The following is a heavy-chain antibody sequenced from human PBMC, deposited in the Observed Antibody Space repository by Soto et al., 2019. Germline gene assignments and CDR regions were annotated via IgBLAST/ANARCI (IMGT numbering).Heavy chain of an antibody. V-gene: IGHV4-59*11. CDR3: AREGPLSGDAFDI. Sequence: LALTCSVSGGSIISHLWSWIRQPPGKGLEWIGYISHSGSTTHNPSLKSRVIISVDISKNQVSLQLRSVTAADTAVYYCAREGPLSGDAFDIWGRGTMVTVSS. J-gene: IGHJ3*02. D-gene: IGHD3-16*01. CDR1: GGSIISHL. CDR2: ISHSGST.